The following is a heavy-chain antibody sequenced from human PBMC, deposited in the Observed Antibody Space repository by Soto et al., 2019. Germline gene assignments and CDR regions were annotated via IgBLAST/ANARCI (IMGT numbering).Heavy chain of an antibody. J-gene: IGHJ6*02. Sequence: QVQLVQSGAEVKKPGASVKVSCKASGYSFTNYDINWVRQATGEGLECLGWMNPSSGRTGYAQKFQGRVTMTRDNSISTAYMELTSMTSEDTPMYYCTRTMVRGQPHMDVWGQGTTVTVSS. CDR3: TRTMVRGQPHMDV. V-gene: IGHV1-8*01. CDR2: MNPSSGRT. CDR1: GYSFTNYD. D-gene: IGHD3-10*01.